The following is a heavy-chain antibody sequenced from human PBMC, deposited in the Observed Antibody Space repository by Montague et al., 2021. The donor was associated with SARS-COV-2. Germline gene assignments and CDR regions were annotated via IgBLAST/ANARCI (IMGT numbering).Heavy chain of an antibody. J-gene: IGHJ4*02. CDR1: GGSISSGNYY. CDR2: IYTSGST. V-gene: IGHV4-61*02. D-gene: IGHD1-26*01. CDR3: AREARRYYDWRPDS. Sequence: TLSLTCTVSGGSISSGNYYWSWIRQPAGKGLEWIGRIYTSGSTNYNPSLKSRVTISADTSKNQFSLKLSSMTATDTAVYYCAREARRYYDWRPDSWGQGTLVTVSS.